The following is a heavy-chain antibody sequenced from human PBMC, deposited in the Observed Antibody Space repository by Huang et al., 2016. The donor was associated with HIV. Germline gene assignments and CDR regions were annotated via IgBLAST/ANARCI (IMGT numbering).Heavy chain of an antibody. V-gene: IGHV4-39*01. CDR2: VYNSWTT. D-gene: IGHD3-3*01. CDR3: ARHCPLQYRDLWTGFSYYFDF. J-gene: IGHJ4*02. CDR1: GGSISNNGYY. Sequence: QLHLQESGPGLVKPSETLSLICTVSGGSISNNGYYWGVIRQSPGKGLEWIGSVYNSWTTSYNPSLKMRFTRSMDMSKNEFSLRLRSLSAADSAIYYCARHCPLQYRDLWTGFSYYFDFWGQGSPVTVSS.